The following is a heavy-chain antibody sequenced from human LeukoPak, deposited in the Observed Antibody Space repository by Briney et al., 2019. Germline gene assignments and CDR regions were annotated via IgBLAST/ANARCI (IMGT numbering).Heavy chain of an antibody. Sequence: GASVKVSCKASGYTFTTYYMHWVRQAPGQGLEWMGWVNPNSGGTNYAQKFQGRVTMTRDTPISTAYMELSRMRIDDTAVYYCARDDGGNTGYENFDYWGQGTLVTVSS. CDR1: GYTFTTYY. J-gene: IGHJ4*02. CDR3: ARDDGGNTGYENFDY. V-gene: IGHV1-2*02. CDR2: VNPNSGGT. D-gene: IGHD5-12*01.